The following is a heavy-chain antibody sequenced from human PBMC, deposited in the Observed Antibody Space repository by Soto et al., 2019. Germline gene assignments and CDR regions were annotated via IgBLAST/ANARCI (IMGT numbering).Heavy chain of an antibody. J-gene: IGHJ6*03. D-gene: IGHD1-26*01. CDR2: ISSSGSSI. CDR1: GFTFSDYY. Sequence: GGSLRLSCAASGFTFSDYYMSWVRQAPGKGLECISYISSSGSSIYYADSVRGRFAISRDNAKNSLYLQMNSLRAEDTAVYYCARDLGTSAYYYYNIDVWGKGTTVTVSS. CDR3: ARDLGTSAYYYYNIDV. V-gene: IGHV3-11*01.